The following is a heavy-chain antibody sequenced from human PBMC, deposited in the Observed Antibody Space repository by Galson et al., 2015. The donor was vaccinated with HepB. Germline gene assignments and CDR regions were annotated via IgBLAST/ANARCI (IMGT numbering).Heavy chain of an antibody. CDR2: IDPSDSYT. CDR3: ARRVTMVRGLSRGNWFDP. Sequence: QSGAEVKKPGESLRISCKGSGYSFTSYWISWVRQMPGKGLEWMGRIDPSDSYTNYSPSFQGHVTISADKSISTAYLQWSSLKASDTAMYYCARRVTMVRGLSRGNWFDPWGQGTLVTVSS. V-gene: IGHV5-10-1*01. J-gene: IGHJ5*02. CDR1: GYSFTSYW. D-gene: IGHD3-10*01.